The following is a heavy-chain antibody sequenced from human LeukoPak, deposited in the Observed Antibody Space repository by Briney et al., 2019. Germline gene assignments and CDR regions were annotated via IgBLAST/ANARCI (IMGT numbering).Heavy chain of an antibody. CDR3: AKDNLDYYDSSGYPDAFDI. CDR2: ISGSGGST. V-gene: IGHV3-23*01. Sequence: GGSLRLSCAASGFTFSSYAMSWVRQAPGKGLEWVSAISGSGGSTYYADSVKGRFTISRDNSKNTLYLQMNSLRAEDTAVYYCAKDNLDYYDSSGYPDAFDIWGQGTMVTVSS. D-gene: IGHD3-22*01. CDR1: GFTFSSYA. J-gene: IGHJ3*02.